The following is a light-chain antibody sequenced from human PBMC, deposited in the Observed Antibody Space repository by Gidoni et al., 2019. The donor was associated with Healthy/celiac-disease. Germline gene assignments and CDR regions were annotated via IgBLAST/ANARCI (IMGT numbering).Light chain of an antibody. CDR2: WNN. CDR1: SPNIGSKY. CDR3: AAWDDSLSGPYV. Sequence: QSVLTQLPLAPGTPGQSVPLSCSGSSPNIGSKYVYCYQQLPGTAPKLHIYWNNQRPSGVPDRFSGSKSGTSASLAISGLRSDDGADYYCAAWDDSLSGPYVFGTGTKVTVL. V-gene: IGLV1-47*01. J-gene: IGLJ1*01.